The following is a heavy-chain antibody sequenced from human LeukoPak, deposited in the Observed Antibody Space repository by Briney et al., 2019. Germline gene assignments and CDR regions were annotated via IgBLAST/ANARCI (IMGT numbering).Heavy chain of an antibody. V-gene: IGHV4-38-2*02. J-gene: IGHJ4*02. Sequence: SETLSLTCTVSGGSISSGYYWGWIRQPPGQGLEWIGSIYHSGSTYYNPSLKSRVTISVDTSKNQFSLKLSSVTAADTAVYYCARQSVTTFTQCFDYWGQGTLVTVSS. D-gene: IGHD4-17*01. CDR1: GGSISSGYY. CDR3: ARQSVTTFTQCFDY. CDR2: IYHSGST.